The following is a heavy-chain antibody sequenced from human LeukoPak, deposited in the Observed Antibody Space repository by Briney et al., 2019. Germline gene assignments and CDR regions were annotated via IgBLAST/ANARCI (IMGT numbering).Heavy chain of an antibody. J-gene: IGHJ4*02. CDR1: GFTFSTFA. Sequence: GGSLRLTCAASGFTFSTFAMHWVRQSPGKGLEWVSSISSSSSYIYYADSVKGRFTISRDNAKNSLFLQMNSLRAEDTAVYYCARVSRGKWELLGAHDYWGQGTLVTVSS. CDR2: ISSSSSYI. D-gene: IGHD1-26*01. CDR3: ARVSRGKWELLGAHDY. V-gene: IGHV3-21*01.